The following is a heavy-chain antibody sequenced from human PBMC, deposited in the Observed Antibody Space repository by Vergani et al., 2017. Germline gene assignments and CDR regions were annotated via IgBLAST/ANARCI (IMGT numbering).Heavy chain of an antibody. CDR1: GFTFSSYG. J-gene: IGHJ3*02. V-gene: IGHV3-33*01. Sequence: QVQLVESGGGVVQPGRSLRLSCAASGFTFSSYGMHWVRQAPGKGLEWVAVKWYDGSNKYYADSVKGRFTISRDNSKNTLYLQMNSLRAEDTAVYYCARPLGDYDELGAFDIWGQGTMVTVSS. CDR3: ARPLGDYDELGAFDI. CDR2: KWYDGSNK. D-gene: IGHD4-17*01.